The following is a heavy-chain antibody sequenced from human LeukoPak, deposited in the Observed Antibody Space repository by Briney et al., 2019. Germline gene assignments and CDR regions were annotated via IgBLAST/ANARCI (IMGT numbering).Heavy chain of an antibody. D-gene: IGHD1/OR15-1a*01. CDR2: ISQSAIA. J-gene: IGHJ4*02. V-gene: IGHV4-38-2*01. Sequence: SETLSLTCAVSGYSINNAHYWAWIRQPPGKGLEWIGNISQSAIASYNPSLKSRVTISLDTSNNHFSLDLRSVTAADTAVYFCARASVEHSIVAGDYFDYLGQGTLVTVSS. CDR1: GYSINNAHY. CDR3: ARASVEHSIVAGDYFDY.